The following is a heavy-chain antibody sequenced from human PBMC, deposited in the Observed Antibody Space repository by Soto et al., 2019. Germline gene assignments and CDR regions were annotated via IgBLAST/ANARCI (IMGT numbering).Heavy chain of an antibody. D-gene: IGHD5-18*01. V-gene: IGHV4-59*01. CDR1: GTSSTTYY. CDR3: ARDSGYSYGPIDY. J-gene: IGHJ4*02. Sequence: SETLSLTCSVSGTSSTTYYWSWIRQPPGKGLEWIGYIFYSGHLKYNPSLKSRVTMSVDTSKNQVSLKLSSVSAADTAVYYCARDSGYSYGPIDYWGQGTLVTVSS. CDR2: IFYSGHL.